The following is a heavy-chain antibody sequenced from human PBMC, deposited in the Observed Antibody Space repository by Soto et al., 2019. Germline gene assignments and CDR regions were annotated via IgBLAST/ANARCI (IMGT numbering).Heavy chain of an antibody. CDR2: ISGSGGST. CDR3: AKGPESLWAPYYFDY. Sequence: GGSLRLSCAASGFTFSSYAMSWVRQAPGKGLEWVSAISGSGGSTYYADSVKGRFTISRDNSKNTLYLQMNSLRAEDTAVYYCAKGPESLWAPYYFDYWGQGTLVTVSS. CDR1: GFTFSSYA. J-gene: IGHJ4*02. D-gene: IGHD7-27*01. V-gene: IGHV3-23*01.